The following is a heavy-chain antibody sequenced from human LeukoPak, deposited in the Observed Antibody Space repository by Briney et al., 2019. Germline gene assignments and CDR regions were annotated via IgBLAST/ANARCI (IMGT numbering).Heavy chain of an antibody. Sequence: GGSLRLSCAASGFSFNDYAMHWVRQAPGKGLEWVSYISSSGSTIYYADSVKGRFTISRDNSKNTLYLQMNSLRAEDTAVYYCAKDSSWNKYYFDYWGQGTLVTVSS. V-gene: IGHV3-48*01. CDR3: AKDSSWNKYYFDY. J-gene: IGHJ4*02. D-gene: IGHD6-13*01. CDR1: GFSFNDYA. CDR2: ISSSGSTI.